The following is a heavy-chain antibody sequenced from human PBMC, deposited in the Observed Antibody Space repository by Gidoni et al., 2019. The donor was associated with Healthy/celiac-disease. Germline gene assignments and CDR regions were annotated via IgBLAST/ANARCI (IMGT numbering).Heavy chain of an antibody. Sequence: EVQLVQSGAEVNKPGESLKISCKGSGYSFTSYWFGWVRQLPGKGLEWMGIIYPGDSDTRYSPSVQGQVTISADKSISTADLQWSSLKASDTAMYYCARPRRRDYYDSSGYPTEFDYWGQGTLVTVSS. J-gene: IGHJ4*02. V-gene: IGHV5-51*01. CDR3: ARPRRRDYYDSSGYPTEFDY. CDR1: GYSFTSYW. D-gene: IGHD3-22*01. CDR2: IYPGDSDT.